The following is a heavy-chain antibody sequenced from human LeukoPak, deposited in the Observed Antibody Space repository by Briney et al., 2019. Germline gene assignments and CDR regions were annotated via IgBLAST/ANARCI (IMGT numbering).Heavy chain of an antibody. V-gene: IGHV4-59*01. CDR3: ARAYYDNVWGTYRWFDP. CDR1: GGSISSYY. J-gene: IGHJ5*02. D-gene: IGHD3-16*01. Sequence: PSETLSLTCTVSGGSISSYYWSWIRQPPGKEPEWIGYISYSGSTNYNPSLKSRVTISLDMSKTQVSLKLSSVTAADTAVYYCARAYYDNVWGTYRWFDPWGQGTLVTVSS. CDR2: ISYSGST.